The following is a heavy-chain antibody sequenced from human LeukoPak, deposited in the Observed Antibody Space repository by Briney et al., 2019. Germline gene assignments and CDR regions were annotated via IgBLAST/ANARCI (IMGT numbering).Heavy chain of an antibody. CDR1: GFTFSSYE. Sequence: GGSLRLSCAASGFTFSSYEMNWVRQAPGKGLEWVSYISSSGSTIYYADSVKGRFTISRDNAKNSLYLQMNSLRAEDTAVYYCAREPSHDYSNPDYFDYWGQGTLVTVSS. CDR3: AREPSHDYSNPDYFDY. V-gene: IGHV3-48*03. J-gene: IGHJ4*02. D-gene: IGHD4-11*01. CDR2: ISSSGSTI.